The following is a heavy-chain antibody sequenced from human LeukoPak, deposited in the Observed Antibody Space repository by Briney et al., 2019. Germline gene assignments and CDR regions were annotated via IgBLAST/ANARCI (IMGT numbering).Heavy chain of an antibody. CDR1: GYTFTGYY. V-gene: IGHV1-2*04. CDR2: INPNSGGT. Sequence: ASVNVSCKASGYTFTGYYMHWVRQAPGQGLEWMGWINPNSGGTNYAQKFQGWVTMTRDTSISTAYMELSRLRSDDTAVYYCARGTYYYDSSGPNWFDPWGQGTLVTVSS. D-gene: IGHD3-22*01. CDR3: ARGTYYYDSSGPNWFDP. J-gene: IGHJ5*02.